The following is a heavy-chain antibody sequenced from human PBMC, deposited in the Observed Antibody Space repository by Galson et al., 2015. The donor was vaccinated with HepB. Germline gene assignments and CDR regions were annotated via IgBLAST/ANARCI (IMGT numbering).Heavy chain of an antibody. V-gene: IGHV1-3*01. D-gene: IGHD4-17*01. J-gene: IGHJ6*02. CDR2: INAGNGNT. CDR1: GYTFTSYA. CDR3: ARSLKTVTTPYYYYYGMDV. Sequence: SVKVSCKASGYTFTSYAMHWVRQAPGQRLEWMGWINAGNGNTKYSQKFQGRVTITRDTSASTAYMELSSLRSEDTAVYYCARSLKTVTTPYYYYYGMDVWGQGTTVTVSS.